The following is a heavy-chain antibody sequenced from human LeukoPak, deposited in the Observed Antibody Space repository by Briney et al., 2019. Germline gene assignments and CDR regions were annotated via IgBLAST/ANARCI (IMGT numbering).Heavy chain of an antibody. CDR2: INWNGGST. J-gene: IGHJ6*03. V-gene: IGHV3-20*04. CDR3: ARARGGDRDYYHYYYMDV. CDR1: GFTFDDYG. Sequence: PGGSLRLSCAASGFTFDDYGMSWVRHAPGKGLEWVSGINWNGGSTGYADSVKGRFTISRDNAKNSLYLQMNSLRAEDTALYYCARARGGDRDYYHYYYMDVWGKGTTVTVSS. D-gene: IGHD2-21*02.